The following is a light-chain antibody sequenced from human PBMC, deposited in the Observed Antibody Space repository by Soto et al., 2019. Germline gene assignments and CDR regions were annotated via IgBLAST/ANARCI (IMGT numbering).Light chain of an antibody. CDR2: DVS. J-gene: IGKJ2*01. Sequence: DIQMTQSPSTPSASVGDRVIITCRASQSISTWLAWYQQKPGKAPNLLIYDVSTLQSGVPLRFSGSGSGTEFTLTISSLQPDDFATYYCQQYNSYWYTFGQGTRLEIK. V-gene: IGKV1-5*01. CDR1: QSISTW. CDR3: QQYNSYWYT.